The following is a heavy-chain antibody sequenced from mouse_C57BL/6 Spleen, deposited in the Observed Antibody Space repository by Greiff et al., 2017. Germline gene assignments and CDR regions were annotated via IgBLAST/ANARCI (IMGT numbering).Heavy chain of an antibody. CDR2: ISDGGSYT. CDR1: GFTFSSYA. V-gene: IGHV5-4*01. Sequence: EVLLVESGGGLVKPGGSLKLSWAASGFTFSSYAMSWVRQTPEKRLEWVATISDGGSYTYYPDNVKGRFTISRDNAKNNLYLQMSHLKSEDTAMYYGASDLYNSYFDDARQGTTLTVSS. CDR3: ASDLYNSYFDD. J-gene: IGHJ2*01. D-gene: IGHD2-12*01.